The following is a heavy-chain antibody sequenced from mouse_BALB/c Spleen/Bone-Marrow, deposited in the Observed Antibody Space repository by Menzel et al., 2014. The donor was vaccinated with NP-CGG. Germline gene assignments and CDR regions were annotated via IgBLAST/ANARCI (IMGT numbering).Heavy chain of an antibody. CDR3: ARDDYDDQYYFDY. D-gene: IGHD2-4*01. V-gene: IGHV14-3*02. CDR1: FNIKDTY. Sequence: FNIKDTYMHWVKQRPEQGLEWIGRIDPANGNTKYDPKFQGKATFTTDTSSNTAYMQLSSLTSEDSAVYYCARDDYDDQYYFDYWGQGTSLTVSS. CDR2: IDPANGNT. J-gene: IGHJ2*02.